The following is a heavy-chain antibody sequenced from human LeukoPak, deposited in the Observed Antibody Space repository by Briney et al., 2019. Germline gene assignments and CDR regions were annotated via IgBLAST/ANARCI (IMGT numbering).Heavy chain of an antibody. V-gene: IGHV3-64*01. J-gene: IGHJ6*03. CDR1: GSTFSSYA. CDR2: ISSNGGST. CDR3: ARGPISYMDV. Sequence: HPGGSLRLSCAASGSTFSSYAMHWVRQAPGKGLEYVSAISSNGGSTYYANSVKGRFTISRDNSKNTLYLQMGSLRAEDMAVYYCARGPISYMDVWGKGTTVTVSS.